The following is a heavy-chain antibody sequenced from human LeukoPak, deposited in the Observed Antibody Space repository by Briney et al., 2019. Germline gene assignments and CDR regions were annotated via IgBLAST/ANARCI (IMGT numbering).Heavy chain of an antibody. CDR3: ARVRPTRPTVTPDFYYGMDA. D-gene: IGHD4-11*01. CDR2: ISAYNGNT. V-gene: IGHV1-18*01. J-gene: IGHJ6*04. Sequence: ASVKVSCKASGYTFTSYGISWVRQAPGQGLEWMGWISAYNGNTNYAQKLQGRVTMTTDTSTSTAYMELRSLRSDDTAVYYCARVRPTRPTVTPDFYYGMDAGGKGTTVTVPP. CDR1: GYTFTSYG.